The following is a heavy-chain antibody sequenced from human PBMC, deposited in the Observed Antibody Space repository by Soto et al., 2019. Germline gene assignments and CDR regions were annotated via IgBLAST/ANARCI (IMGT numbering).Heavy chain of an antibody. CDR3: ARGYAGYCSACTWYWFDP. Sequence: EVQLVESGGGLVKPGGSLRLSCAASGFSFSSYSMNWVRQAPGKGLEWVSSISSSASYINYADSVKGRFTISRDNAKKSLYLQMNSLRAADTAVYYCARGYAGYCSACTWYWFDPWGQGTLVTVSS. V-gene: IGHV3-21*01. CDR1: GFSFSSYS. D-gene: IGHD2-15*01. J-gene: IGHJ5*02. CDR2: ISSSASYI.